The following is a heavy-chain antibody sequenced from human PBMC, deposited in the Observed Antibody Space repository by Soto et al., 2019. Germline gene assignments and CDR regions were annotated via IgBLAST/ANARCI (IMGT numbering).Heavy chain of an antibody. V-gene: IGHV4-59*01. D-gene: IGHD3-9*01. Sequence: PSETLSLTCSVSGASISSYYWTWSRQPPGGGLEWIGYMHHTQGTNDNPSLRGRVHMSIDTSMNQFSLRLTSVTAADTAVYYCARVPFVGYFDWLDPWGHGTLVTVSS. J-gene: IGHJ5*02. CDR2: MHHTQGT. CDR3: ARVPFVGYFDWLDP. CDR1: GASISSYY.